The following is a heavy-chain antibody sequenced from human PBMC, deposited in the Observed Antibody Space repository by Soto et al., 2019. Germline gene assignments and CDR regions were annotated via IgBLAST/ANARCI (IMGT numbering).Heavy chain of an antibody. D-gene: IGHD6-19*01. J-gene: IGHJ4*02. CDR3: ARVSGWYVAAFDY. Sequence: QVQLVQSGAEVKKPGASVKVSCKASGYTFTSYAMHWVRQAPGQRLEWMGWINAGNGNTKYSQKFQGRVTITRDTCASTAYMELSSLRSEDTAVYYCARVSGWYVAAFDYWGQGTLVTVSS. CDR2: INAGNGNT. V-gene: IGHV1-3*01. CDR1: GYTFTSYA.